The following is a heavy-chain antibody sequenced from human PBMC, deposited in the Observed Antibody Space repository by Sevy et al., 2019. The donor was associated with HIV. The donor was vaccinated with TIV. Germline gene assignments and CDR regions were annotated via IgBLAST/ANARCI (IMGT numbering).Heavy chain of an antibody. J-gene: IGHJ4*02. CDR1: GYTLIELS. CDR3: ATGFPGEYPECGRIRCFTDYFAY. D-gene: IGHD3-3*02. Sequence: ASVKVSCKVSGYTLIELSMHWVRQAPGKGLEWMGGFDPEDGETVYAQKFQGRVTMTEDTSTNTANMELSSLRSEDTAIYYCATGFPGEYPECGRIRCFTDYFAYWGQGALVTVSS. V-gene: IGHV1-24*01. CDR2: FDPEDGET.